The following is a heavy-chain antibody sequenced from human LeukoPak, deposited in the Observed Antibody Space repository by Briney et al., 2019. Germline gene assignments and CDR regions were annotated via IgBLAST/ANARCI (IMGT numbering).Heavy chain of an antibody. CDR3: ARHSSGYYHYDY. CDR2: ISYDGSNK. V-gene: IGHV3-30*03. D-gene: IGHD3-22*01. J-gene: IGHJ4*02. CDR1: GFTFSSYG. Sequence: GGSLRLSCAASGFTFSSYGMHWVRQAPGKGLEWVAVISYDGSNKYYADSVKGRFTISRDNSKNTLYLQMNSLRAEDTAVYYCARHSSGYYHYDYWGPGTPVTVAS.